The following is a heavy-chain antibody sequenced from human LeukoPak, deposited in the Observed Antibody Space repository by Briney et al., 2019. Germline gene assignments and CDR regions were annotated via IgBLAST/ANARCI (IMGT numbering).Heavy chain of an antibody. CDR1: GGSFSGYY. CDR2: IYYSGST. D-gene: IGHD4-11*01. Sequence: RTSETLSLTCAVYGGSFSGYYWSWIRQPPGKGLEWIGYIYYSGSTNYNPSLKSRVTISVDTSKNQFSLKLSSVTAADTAVYYCAREIRDYSNYYFDYWGQGTLVTVSS. V-gene: IGHV4-59*01. J-gene: IGHJ4*02. CDR3: AREIRDYSNYYFDY.